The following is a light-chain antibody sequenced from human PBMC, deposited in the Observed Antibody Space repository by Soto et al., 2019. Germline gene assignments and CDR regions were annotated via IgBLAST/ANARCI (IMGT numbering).Light chain of an antibody. CDR1: TSDVGGYNS. CDR3: SSRTSTSTRV. V-gene: IGLV2-14*01. Sequence: QSALTQPASVSGSPGQSITISCTGTTSDVGGYNSVSWYQQHPGKAPELMIYDVSNRPSGISYRFSGSKSGNTASLTISGLQAEDEADYYCSSRTSTSTRVFVNGTKVTVL. CDR2: DVS. J-gene: IGLJ1*01.